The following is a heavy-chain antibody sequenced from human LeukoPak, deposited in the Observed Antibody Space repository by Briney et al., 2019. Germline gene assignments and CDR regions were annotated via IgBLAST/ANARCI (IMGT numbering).Heavy chain of an antibody. Sequence: PGGSLRLSCSASEFTFSIYAMHWVRQAPGKGLECVSGISYNGGSTYYADSVKGRFTISRDNAKNTLYLQMNSLRAEDTAVYFCVVPGIAVAGTQGDYWGQGTLVTVSS. D-gene: IGHD6-19*01. J-gene: IGHJ4*02. CDR2: ISYNGGST. CDR3: VVPGIAVAGTQGDY. CDR1: EFTFSIYA. V-gene: IGHV3-64D*08.